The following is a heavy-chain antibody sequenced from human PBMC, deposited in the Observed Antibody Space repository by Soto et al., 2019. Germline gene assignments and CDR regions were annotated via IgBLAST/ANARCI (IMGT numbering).Heavy chain of an antibody. V-gene: IGHV1-69*13. D-gene: IGHD6-19*01. CDR3: ARDRLEPNYYGMDV. J-gene: IGHJ6*02. CDR1: GGTFSSYA. CDR2: IIPIFGTA. Sequence: ASVKVSCKASGGTFSSYAISWVRQAPGQGLEWMGGIIPIFGTANYAQKFQGRVTITADESTSTAYMELSSLRSEDTAVYYCARDRLEPNYYGMDVWGQGTTVTVSS.